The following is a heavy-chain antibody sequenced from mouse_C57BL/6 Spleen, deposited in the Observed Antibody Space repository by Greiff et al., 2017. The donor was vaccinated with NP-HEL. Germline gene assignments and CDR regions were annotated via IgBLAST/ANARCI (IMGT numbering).Heavy chain of an antibody. Sequence: EVKLVESGGDLVKPGGSLKLSCAASGFTFSSYGMSWVRQTPDKRLEWVATISSGGSYTYYPDSVKGRFTISRDNAKNTLYLQMSSLKSEDTAMYYCARLQLRLRDYAMDYWGQGTSVTVSS. D-gene: IGHD3-2*02. J-gene: IGHJ4*01. CDR2: ISSGGSYT. V-gene: IGHV5-6*01. CDR3: ARLQLRLRDYAMDY. CDR1: GFTFSSYG.